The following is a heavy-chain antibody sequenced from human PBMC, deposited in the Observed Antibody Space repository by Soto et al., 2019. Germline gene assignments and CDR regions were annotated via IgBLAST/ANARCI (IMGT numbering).Heavy chain of an antibody. V-gene: IGHV1-18*01. CDR2: ISGYNGNT. Sequence: QVLLMQSGPEVQKPGASVKVSCKASGYTFHNYVISWVRQVPGQGLEWMGWISGYNGNTNYAPKIQGRVTVTRDTSTATAYMELRSLRSDDTAIYYCARGSESFDLWGPGTLVTVSS. D-gene: IGHD1-26*01. J-gene: IGHJ4*02. CDR3: ARGSESFDL. CDR1: GYTFHNYV.